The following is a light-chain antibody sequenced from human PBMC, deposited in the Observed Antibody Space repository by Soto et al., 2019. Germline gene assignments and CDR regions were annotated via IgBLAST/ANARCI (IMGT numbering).Light chain of an antibody. CDR2: RAS. V-gene: IGKV3-20*01. J-gene: IGKJ4*01. CDR1: QSVSDSY. CDR3: QQYSSSPPLT. Sequence: IVLPQSPDTLSLSPGERATLSCRASQSVSDSYLAWYQQKPGQAPRLLVYRASNRATGIPDRFSGSGSGTDFTLTISRLEPEDFAVYYCQQYSSSPPLTFGGGTKVDIK.